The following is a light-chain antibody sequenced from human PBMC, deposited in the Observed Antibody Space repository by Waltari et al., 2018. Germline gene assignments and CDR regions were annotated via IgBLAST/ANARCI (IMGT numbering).Light chain of an antibody. CDR3: QQYYAFPRT. Sequence: AIRVTQSPSSLSASTGDRVTITCRASQDIRTYLGWYQQKPGKAPKLLLYAVSILQSGVPSRFSCSGSGTDFALHIQNLQSEDFATYYCQQYYAFPRTFGQGTRVEV. CDR1: QDIRTY. J-gene: IGKJ1*01. V-gene: IGKV1-8*01. CDR2: AVS.